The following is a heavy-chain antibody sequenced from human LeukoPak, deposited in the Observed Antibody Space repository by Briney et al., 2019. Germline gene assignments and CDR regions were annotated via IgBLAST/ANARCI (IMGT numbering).Heavy chain of an antibody. CDR3: ARDPIHYYDSSGYLDY. V-gene: IGHV3-21*01. CDR1: GFTFRTYA. D-gene: IGHD3-22*01. J-gene: IGHJ4*02. CDR2: ISSSSSYI. Sequence: GGSLRLSCTASGFTFRTYAMIWVRQAPGKGLEWVSSISSSSSYIYYADSVKGRFTISRDNAKNSLYLQVNSLRAEDTAVYYCARDPIHYYDSSGYLDYWGQGTLVTVSS.